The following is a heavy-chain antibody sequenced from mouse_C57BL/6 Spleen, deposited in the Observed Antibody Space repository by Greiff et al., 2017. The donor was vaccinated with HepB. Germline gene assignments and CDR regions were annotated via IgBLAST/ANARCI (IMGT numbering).Heavy chain of an antibody. V-gene: IGHV1-82*01. D-gene: IGHD3-2*02. J-gene: IGHJ2*01. CDR3: AREDSSGLDY. CDR2: IYPGDGDT. Sequence: QVQLKQSGPELVKPGASVKISCKASGYAFSSSWMNWVKQRPGKGLEWIGRIYPGDGDTNYNGKFKGKATLTADKSSSTAYMQLSSLTSEDSAVYFCAREDSSGLDYWGQGTTLTVSS. CDR1: GYAFSSSW.